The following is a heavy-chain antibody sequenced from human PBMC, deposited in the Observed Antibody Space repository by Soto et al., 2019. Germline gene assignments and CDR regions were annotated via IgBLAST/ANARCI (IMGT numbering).Heavy chain of an antibody. J-gene: IGHJ6*02. Sequence: PSETLSLTYVAYGVSFSCYYWIWINQPPGKGQGWIGEINHSGSTNYNPSLKSRVTISVDTSKNQFSLKLSSVTAADTAVYYCARQGDYDILTGYRLHYYYYGMDVWGQGTTVT. V-gene: IGHV4-34*01. D-gene: IGHD3-9*01. CDR3: ARQGDYDILTGYRLHYYYYGMDV. CDR2: INHSGST. CDR1: GVSFSCYY.